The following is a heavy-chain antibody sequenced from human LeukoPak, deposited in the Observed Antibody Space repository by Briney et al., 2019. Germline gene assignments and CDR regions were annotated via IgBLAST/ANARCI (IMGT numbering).Heavy chain of an antibody. CDR3: ARIVVADFDY. Sequence: PSETLSLTCTVSGYSISSSSYYWGWIRQPPGKGLEWIGGIYSSGSTYYNPSLKSRVTISVGTSKNQFSLKLSSVTAADTAVYYCARIVVADFDYWGQGTLVTVSS. D-gene: IGHD3-22*01. J-gene: IGHJ4*02. CDR1: GYSISSSSYY. V-gene: IGHV4-39*01. CDR2: IYSSGST.